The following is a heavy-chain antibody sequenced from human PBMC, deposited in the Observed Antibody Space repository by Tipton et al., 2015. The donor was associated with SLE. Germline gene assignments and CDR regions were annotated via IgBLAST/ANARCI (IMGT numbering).Heavy chain of an antibody. CDR2: IYYSGST. V-gene: IGHV4-59*01. Sequence: TLSLTCTVSGGSISSYYWSWIRQPPGKGLEWIGYIYYSGSTNYNPSLKSRVTISVDTSKNQFSLKLSSVTAADTAVYYCARGDYYDSSGHDAFDIWGQRTMVTVSS. CDR1: GGSISSYY. CDR3: ARGDYYDSSGHDAFDI. J-gene: IGHJ3*02. D-gene: IGHD3-22*01.